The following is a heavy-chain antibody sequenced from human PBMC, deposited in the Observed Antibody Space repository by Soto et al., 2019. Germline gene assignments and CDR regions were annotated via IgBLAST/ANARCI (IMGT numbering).Heavy chain of an antibody. CDR1: GGSISSGAYH. CDR2: IYYNGAT. V-gene: IGHV4-31*03. J-gene: IGHJ6*02. CDR3: ARGSAGRFLGVYYGVDV. Sequence: QLQESGPGLVKPSQTLSLTGTVSGGSISSGAYHWNWIRQHPGKGLEWIGYIYYNGATYYSSSLQSRVDISLDTSRNQFSLRLASVTAADTAVYYCARGSAGRFLGVYYGVDVWGPGTTVTVSS. D-gene: IGHD3-3*01.